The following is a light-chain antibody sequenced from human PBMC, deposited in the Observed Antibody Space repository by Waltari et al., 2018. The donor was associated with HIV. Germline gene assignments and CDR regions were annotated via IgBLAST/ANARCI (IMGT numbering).Light chain of an antibody. V-gene: IGLV2-14*03. CDR1: DSDFGLYNF. Sequence: AVTQPASVSGLPGQSTTISCTGDDSDFGLYNFVSWYQQQSGKPPKRILYDVDSRASGVSDRFSGSMSDNTASLTSSGLRAEDGAQYYCASFTGDNTVMFGGGTEVTVL. J-gene: IGLJ3*02. CDR2: DVD. CDR3: ASFTGDNTVM.